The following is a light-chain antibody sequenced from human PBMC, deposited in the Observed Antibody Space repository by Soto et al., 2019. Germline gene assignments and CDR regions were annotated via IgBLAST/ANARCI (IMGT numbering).Light chain of an antibody. J-gene: IGKJ1*01. V-gene: IGKV3-15*01. CDR1: QSVNNN. CDR3: QQYNTWWT. Sequence: EIVMTQSPATLSVSPGERASLSCRASQSVNNNLAWYQQKPGQAPRLLIYGASTRATGIPARFSGSVSGSDVTLTISSLQSEDFAIYYCQQYNTWWTFGQGTKVEIK. CDR2: GAS.